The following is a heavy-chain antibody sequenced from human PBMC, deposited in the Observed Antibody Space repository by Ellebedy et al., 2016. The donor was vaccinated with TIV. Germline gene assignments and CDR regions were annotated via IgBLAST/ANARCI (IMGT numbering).Heavy chain of an antibody. V-gene: IGHV1-46*04. Sequence: ASVKVSCKASGYTFSSYYMHWVRQAPGQGLEWMGIINPSGGSTTYAQKLQGRVTMTRDTSTSTVYMELSSLRSEDTAVYYCAREFRAIAACFDYWGQGTLVTVSS. CDR2: INPSGGST. D-gene: IGHD6-13*01. CDR3: AREFRAIAACFDY. J-gene: IGHJ4*02. CDR1: GYTFSSYY.